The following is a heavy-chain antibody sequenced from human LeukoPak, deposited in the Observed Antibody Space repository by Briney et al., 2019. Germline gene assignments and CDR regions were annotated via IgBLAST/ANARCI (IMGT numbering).Heavy chain of an antibody. CDR1: GFTFDDYT. V-gene: IGHV3-43*01. J-gene: IGHJ4*02. CDR3: ARDRRITIFGVVSFFSPIDY. D-gene: IGHD3-3*01. Sequence: PGGSLRLSCAASGFTFDDYTMHWFRQAPGKGLEWVSLISWDGGSTYYADSVKGRFTISRDNAKNSLYLQMNSLRAEDTAVYYCARDRRITIFGVVSFFSPIDYWGQGTLVTVSS. CDR2: ISWDGGST.